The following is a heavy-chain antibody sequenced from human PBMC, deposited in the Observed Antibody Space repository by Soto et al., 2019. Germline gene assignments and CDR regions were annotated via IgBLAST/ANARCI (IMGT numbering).Heavy chain of an antibody. V-gene: IGHV4-34*01. CDR1: GGSFSGYY. CDR3: ARALTIFGVGHLSMDV. D-gene: IGHD3-3*01. J-gene: IGHJ6*04. CDR2: INHSGST. Sequence: SETLSLTCAVYGGSFSGYYWSWIRQPPGKGLEWIGEINHSGSTNYNPSLKSRVTISVDTSKNQFSLKLSSVTAADTAVYYCARALTIFGVGHLSMDVWGKGTTVTVSS.